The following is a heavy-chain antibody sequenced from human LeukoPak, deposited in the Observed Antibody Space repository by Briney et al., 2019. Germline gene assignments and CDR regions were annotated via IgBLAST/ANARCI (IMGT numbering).Heavy chain of an antibody. Sequence: PGGSLRLSCAASGFTFSSYAMSWARQAPGKGLEWVSAISGSGGSTYYADSVKGRFTISRDNSKNTLYLQMNSLRAEDTAVYYCAKGPRGYCSGGSCYSGFDYWGQGTLVTVSS. D-gene: IGHD2-15*01. V-gene: IGHV3-23*01. CDR1: GFTFSSYA. CDR3: AKGPRGYCSGGSCYSGFDY. CDR2: ISGSGGST. J-gene: IGHJ4*02.